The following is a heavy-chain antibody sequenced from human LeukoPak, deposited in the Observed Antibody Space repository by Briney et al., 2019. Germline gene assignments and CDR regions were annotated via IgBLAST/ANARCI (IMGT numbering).Heavy chain of an antibody. CDR2: IYFSGST. CDR3: ARLGYCSSTSCHVGYHYYMDV. CDR1: GVSVSSSSYY. Sequence: SETLSLTCTVSGVSVSSSSYYWGWIRQPPGKGLEWIGSIYFSGSTYYNPSLKSRVTISVDTSKNQFSLRLSSVTAADTAVYYCARLGYCSSTSCHVGYHYYMDVWGKGTTVTVSS. V-gene: IGHV4-39*01. D-gene: IGHD2-2*01. J-gene: IGHJ6*03.